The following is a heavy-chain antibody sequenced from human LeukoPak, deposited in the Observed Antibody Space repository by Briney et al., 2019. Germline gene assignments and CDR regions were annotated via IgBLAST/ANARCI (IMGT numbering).Heavy chain of an antibody. J-gene: IGHJ4*02. V-gene: IGHV5-51*01. CDR3: ATLPHTEFHY. CDR2: IHPGDSDT. Sequence: GESLKISCKGSGYTFTSYWIGWVRQMPGKGLEWMGIIHPGDSDTRCSPSFQGQVTISADKSISTSYLQWGSLKASDAAMYYCATLPHTEFHYWGQGTLVTVSS. D-gene: IGHD2-8*02. CDR1: GYTFTSYW.